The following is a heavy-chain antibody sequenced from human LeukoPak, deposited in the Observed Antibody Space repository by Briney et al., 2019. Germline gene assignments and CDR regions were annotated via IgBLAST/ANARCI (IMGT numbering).Heavy chain of an antibody. Sequence: SQTLSPTCAISGDSVSSNSAAWNWIRQSPSRGLEWLGRTYYRSKWYNDYAVSVKSRITINPDTSKNQFSLQLNSVTPEDTAVYYCARGSIAAADWDYYYGMDVWGQGTTVTVSS. J-gene: IGHJ6*02. D-gene: IGHD6-13*01. CDR3: ARGSIAAADWDYYYGMDV. CDR1: GDSVSSNSAA. V-gene: IGHV6-1*01. CDR2: TYYRSKWYN.